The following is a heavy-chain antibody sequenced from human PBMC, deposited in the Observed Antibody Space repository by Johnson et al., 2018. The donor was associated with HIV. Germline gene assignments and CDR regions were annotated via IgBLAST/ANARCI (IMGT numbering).Heavy chain of an antibody. J-gene: IGHJ3*02. CDR3: ARRQPTRDLFALDDGFDI. Sequence: QVQLVESGGGVVQPGRSLRLSCAASGFTFSSYGMHWVRRAPGKGLEWVAVISYDGKNNYYTGSVKGRFTISRDNSKNTLYLQMNSLRAEDTAMYYCARRQPTRDLFALDDGFDIWGQGTMVTVS. D-gene: IGHD2-21*02. V-gene: IGHV3-30*03. CDR2: ISYDGKNN. CDR1: GFTFSSYG.